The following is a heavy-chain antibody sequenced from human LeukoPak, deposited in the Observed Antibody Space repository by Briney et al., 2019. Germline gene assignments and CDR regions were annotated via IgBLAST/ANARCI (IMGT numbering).Heavy chain of an antibody. Sequence: SETLSLTCTVSGGSVSSDYYHWDWIRQPPGKGLEWIGSIYYSGSTYYNPSLKSRVTVSVDTSKNQFSLKLSSVTAADTAVYYCARQLHYYDSSGYYDYWGQGTLVTVSS. CDR1: GGSVSSDYYH. CDR3: ARQLHYYDSSGYYDY. J-gene: IGHJ4*02. D-gene: IGHD3-22*01. CDR2: IYYSGST. V-gene: IGHV4-39*01.